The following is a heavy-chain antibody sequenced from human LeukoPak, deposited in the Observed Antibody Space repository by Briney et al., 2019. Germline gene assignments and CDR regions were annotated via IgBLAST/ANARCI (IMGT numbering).Heavy chain of an antibody. J-gene: IGHJ4*02. CDR2: IKQDGSEK. Sequence: GGTLRLSCAASGFTFSSYGMSWVRQAPGKGLEWVATIKQDGSEKYYVDSVKGRFSISRDNAKNSLYLQMNSLRAEDTGVYYCAAQLARGVDYWGQGTLVTVSS. V-gene: IGHV3-7*01. CDR3: AAQLARGVDY. D-gene: IGHD6-6*01. CDR1: GFTFSSYG.